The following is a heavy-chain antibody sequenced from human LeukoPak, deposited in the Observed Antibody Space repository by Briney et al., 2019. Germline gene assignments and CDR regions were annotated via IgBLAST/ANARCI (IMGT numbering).Heavy chain of an antibody. CDR2: IHHSGGT. Sequence: SETLSLTCAVYGESMIGHYWTWIRQPPGKRLEWIGEIHHSGGTNSNPSLKNRLTMSIDMSKNQFSLKLKSVPAADTAVYYCASATASGSGRAYDHWAQGNLVPVSS. CDR3: ASATASGSGRAYDH. V-gene: IGHV4-34*01. D-gene: IGHD3-10*01. CDR1: GESMIGHY. J-gene: IGHJ4*02.